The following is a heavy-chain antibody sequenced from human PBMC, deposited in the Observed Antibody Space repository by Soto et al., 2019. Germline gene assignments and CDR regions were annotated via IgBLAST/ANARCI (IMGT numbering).Heavy chain of an antibody. CDR1: GGSFSSYY. CDR2: INHSGST. J-gene: IGHJ5*02. CDR3: ARGGSSSWYRNNWFDP. D-gene: IGHD6-13*01. V-gene: IGHV4-34*01. Sequence: KASETLSLTCAVYGGSFSSYYWSWIRQPPGKGLEWIGEINHSGSTNYNPSLKSRVTISVDTSKNQFSLKLSSVTAADTAVYYCARGGSSSWYRNNWFDPWGQGTLVTVSS.